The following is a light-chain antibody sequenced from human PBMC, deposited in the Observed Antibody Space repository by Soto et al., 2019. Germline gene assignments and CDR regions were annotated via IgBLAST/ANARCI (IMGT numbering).Light chain of an antibody. V-gene: IGKV1-39*01. CDR3: QQSYRTPYT. Sequence: DIQMTQSPSSLSASVGDRVTITCRASQGISTYLVWYQQRQGRAPKLLIYDASSLLSGVPSRFSGSGSGTDFTLTISSLQPEDFATYYCQQSYRTPYTFSQGTKLETK. CDR1: QGISTY. J-gene: IGKJ2*01. CDR2: DAS.